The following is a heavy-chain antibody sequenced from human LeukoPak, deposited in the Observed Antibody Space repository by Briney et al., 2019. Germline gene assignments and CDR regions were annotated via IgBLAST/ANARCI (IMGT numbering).Heavy chain of an antibody. D-gene: IGHD6-6*01. CDR2: IIPIFGTA. CDR1: GGTFSSYA. CDR3: ARTYSSSSMVLGYNWFDP. Sequence: GASVKVSCKASGGTFSSYAISWVRQAPGQGLEWMGGIIPIFGTANYAQKFQGRVTITTDESTSTAYMELSSLRSEDTAVYYCARTYSSSSMVLGYNWFDPWGQGTLVTVSS. J-gene: IGHJ5*02. V-gene: IGHV1-69*05.